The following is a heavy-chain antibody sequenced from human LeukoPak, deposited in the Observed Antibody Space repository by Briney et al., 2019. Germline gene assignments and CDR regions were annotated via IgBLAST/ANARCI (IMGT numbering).Heavy chain of an antibody. J-gene: IGHJ4*02. CDR1: GFTFSSYG. Sequence: GGSLRLSCAASGFTFSSYGMSWVRQAPGKGLEWVSAISGSGGSTYYADSVKGRFTISRDSSKNTLYLQMNSLRAEDTAVYYCAAVDTAIDYWGQGTLVTVSS. CDR2: ISGSGGST. CDR3: AAVDTAIDY. V-gene: IGHV3-23*01. D-gene: IGHD5-18*01.